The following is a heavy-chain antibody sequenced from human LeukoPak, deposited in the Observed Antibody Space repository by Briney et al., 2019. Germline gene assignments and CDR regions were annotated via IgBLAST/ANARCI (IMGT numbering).Heavy chain of an antibody. CDR3: ARMGGNLSR. CDR2: ISRSGTNI. D-gene: IGHD1-26*01. J-gene: IGHJ4*02. CDR1: GFTFSTSD. V-gene: IGHV3-48*03. Sequence: GGSLRLSCVASGFTFSTSDMNWVRQAPGKGLDWVSCISRSGTNIYYAESVKGRFTISRDNAKKSLYLQMNSLRVEDTAVYYCARMGGNLSRWGQGTLVTVSS.